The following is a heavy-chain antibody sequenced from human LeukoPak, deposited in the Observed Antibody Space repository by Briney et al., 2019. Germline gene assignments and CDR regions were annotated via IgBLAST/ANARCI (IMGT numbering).Heavy chain of an antibody. CDR1: GGSISSGDYY. D-gene: IGHD3-16*01. CDR3: ARDGAGGVFDY. V-gene: IGHV4-30-4*01. Sequence: SETLSLTCTVSGGSISSGDYYWSWIRQPPGKGLEWIGYIYYSGSTYYNPSLKSRVTISVDTSKNQFSLKLSSVTAADTAVYYCARDGAGGVFDYWGQGTLVTVSS. CDR2: IYYSGST. J-gene: IGHJ4*02.